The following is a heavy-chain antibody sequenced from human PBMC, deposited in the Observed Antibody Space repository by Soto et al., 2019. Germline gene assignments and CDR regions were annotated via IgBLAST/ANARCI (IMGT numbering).Heavy chain of an antibody. V-gene: IGHV4-4*02. J-gene: IGHJ4*02. Sequence: QVQLQESGPGLVKPSGTLSLTCAVSGASITNNNWWSWVRQTPAKGLEWIGEIYRDGRTNYKPSLRSRLTISMDRSKNQFSLELNFVTAAYTAXYXCXXDRXXXXXPFFDYWXQGTLVTVS. CDR1: GASITNNNW. CDR3: XXDRXXXXXPFFDY. CDR2: IYRDGRT.